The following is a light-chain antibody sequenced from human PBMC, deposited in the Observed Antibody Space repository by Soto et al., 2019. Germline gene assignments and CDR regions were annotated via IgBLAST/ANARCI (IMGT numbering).Light chain of an antibody. Sequence: QSAPTQPASVSGSPGQSITISCTATSSDVGAYNYVSWYQQHPGKAPKLMIYEVSNRPSGVSNRFSGSKSGNTASLTISGLQAEDEADYYCSSYTTTIHVLFGGGTKLTVL. CDR2: EVS. CDR1: SSDVGAYNY. J-gene: IGLJ2*01. V-gene: IGLV2-14*01. CDR3: SSYTTTIHVL.